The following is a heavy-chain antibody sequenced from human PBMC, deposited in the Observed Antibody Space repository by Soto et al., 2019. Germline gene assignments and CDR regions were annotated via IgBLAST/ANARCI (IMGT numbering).Heavy chain of an antibody. Sequence: SVKVSCKASGGTFSSYAISWVRQAPGQGLEWMGGIIPIFGTANYAQKFQGRVTITAGKSTSTAYMELSSLRSEDTAVYYCARSRPQLLWFGEFQHPNYYYGMDVWGQGTTVTVSS. CDR2: IIPIFGTA. V-gene: IGHV1-69*06. J-gene: IGHJ6*02. CDR3: ARSRPQLLWFGEFQHPNYYYGMDV. D-gene: IGHD3-10*01. CDR1: GGTFSSYA.